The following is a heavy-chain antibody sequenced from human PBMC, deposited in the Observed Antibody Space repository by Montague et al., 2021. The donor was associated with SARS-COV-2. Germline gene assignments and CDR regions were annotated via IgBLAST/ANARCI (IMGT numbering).Heavy chain of an antibody. CDR2: IYYSGTT. Sequence: SETLSLTCTVSGGSISSSNYYWGWIRQPPGKGLEWIGSIYYSGTTYYNPSLQSRVTISVDTSKKQFSLKLSSVTAADTAVYYCTREGYQVLWSDYYYYGMDVWGQGTTVIVSS. CDR3: TREGYQVLWSDYYYYGMDV. D-gene: IGHD2-2*01. J-gene: IGHJ6*02. CDR1: GGSISSSNYY. V-gene: IGHV4-39*02.